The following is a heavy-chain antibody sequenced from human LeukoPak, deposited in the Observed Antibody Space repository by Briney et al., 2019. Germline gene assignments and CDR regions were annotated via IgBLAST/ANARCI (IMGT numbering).Heavy chain of an antibody. CDR1: GFTFDDYA. CDR2: ISWNSGSI. CDR3: ARGRGYSYGSRYYYGMDV. Sequence: PGRSLRLSCAASGFTFDDYAMHWVRQAPGKGLEWVSGISWNSGSIGYADSVKGRFTISRDNSKNTLYLQMNSLRAEDTAVYYCARGRGYSYGSRYYYGMDVWGQGTTVTVSS. V-gene: IGHV3-9*01. J-gene: IGHJ6*02. D-gene: IGHD5-18*01.